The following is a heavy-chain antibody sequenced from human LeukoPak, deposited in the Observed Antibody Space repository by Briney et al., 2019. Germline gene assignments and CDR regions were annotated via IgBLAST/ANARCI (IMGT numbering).Heavy chain of an antibody. CDR2: ISSSSSYI. CDR1: GFTFSDYY. J-gene: IGHJ4*02. D-gene: IGHD6-6*01. Sequence: GGSLRLSCAASGFTFSDYYMNWVRQAPGKGLEWVSSISSSSSYIYYADSVKGRFTISRDNAKNSLYLQMNSLRAEDTAVYYCARDGMKLVPDYWGQGTLVTVSS. CDR3: ARDGMKLVPDY. V-gene: IGHV3-21*01.